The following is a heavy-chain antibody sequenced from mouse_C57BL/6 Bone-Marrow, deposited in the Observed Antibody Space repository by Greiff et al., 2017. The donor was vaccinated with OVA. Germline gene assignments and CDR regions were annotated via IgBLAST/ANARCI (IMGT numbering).Heavy chain of an antibody. V-gene: IGHV1-19*01. CDR3: ARGGLRGGDY. J-gene: IGHJ2*01. CDR2: INPYNGGT. D-gene: IGHD2-4*01. Sequence: EVQLQQSGPVLVKPGASVKMSCKASGYTFTDYYMNWVKQSHGKSLEWIGVINPYNGGTSYNQKFKGKATLTVDKSSSTAYRGLNSLTSEDAAVYYCARGGLRGGDYWGQGTTLTVSS. CDR1: GYTFTDYY.